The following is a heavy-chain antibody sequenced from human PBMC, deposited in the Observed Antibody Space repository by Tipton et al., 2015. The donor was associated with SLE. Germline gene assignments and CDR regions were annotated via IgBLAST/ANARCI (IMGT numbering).Heavy chain of an antibody. Sequence: SGPEVKKPGESLKISCEGSGYSFNTYWIGWVRQMPGKGLEWMATIYPGDSNTQYSPSFLDQDTISANKSISTAYLQWNSLKASDTAMYYCVRHHRLSYGRHYFDFWGQGTLVTVSS. J-gene: IGHJ4*02. CDR1: GYSFNTYW. D-gene: IGHD3-16*01. CDR2: IYPGDSNT. V-gene: IGHV5-51*01. CDR3: VRHHRLSYGRHYFDF.